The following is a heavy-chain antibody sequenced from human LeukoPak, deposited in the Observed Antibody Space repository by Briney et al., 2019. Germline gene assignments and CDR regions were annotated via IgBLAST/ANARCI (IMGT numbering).Heavy chain of an antibody. CDR1: GFTFGDYT. CDR3: AREQDIVVVPAFDY. J-gene: IGHJ4*02. D-gene: IGHD2-2*01. V-gene: IGHV3-43*01. Sequence: GGSLRLSCAASGFTFGDYTMHWVRHAPGKGLEWVSLISWDGDTTYYADSVKGRFTISRDNAKNSLYLQMNSLRAEDTALYYCAREQDIVVVPAFDYWGQGTLVTVSS. CDR2: ISWDGDTT.